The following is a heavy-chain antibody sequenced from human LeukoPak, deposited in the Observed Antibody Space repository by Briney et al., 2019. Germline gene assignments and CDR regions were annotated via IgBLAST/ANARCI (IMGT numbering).Heavy chain of an antibody. CDR1: GFSLSSSAVG. J-gene: IGHJ6*03. D-gene: IGHD1-14*01. CDR3: AHRLSVATGDYMDV. Sequence: SGPTLVNPTQTRTLTCTFSGFSLSSSAVGVGWIRQPPGKALEWLALLYWNDDKRYSPSLKSRLIITTATSKNQVVLTMTNMDPVDTATHYCAHRLSVATGDYMDVWGKGTTVTVSS. CDR2: LYWNDDK. V-gene: IGHV2-5*01.